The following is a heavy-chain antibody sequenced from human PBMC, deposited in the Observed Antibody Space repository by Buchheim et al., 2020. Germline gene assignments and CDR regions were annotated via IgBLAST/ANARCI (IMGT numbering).Heavy chain of an antibody. CDR2: INPSGGST. D-gene: IGHD2-2*01. J-gene: IGHJ5*02. V-gene: IGHV1-46*03. Sequence: QVQLVQSGAEVKKPGASVKVSCKASGYTFTSYYMHWVRQAPGQGLEWMGIINPSGGSTSYAQKFQGRVTMPRDTSTSTVYMELSSLRSEDTAVYYCALNLVVPAAMGGNWFDPWGQGTL. CDR1: GYTFTSYY. CDR3: ALNLVVPAAMGGNWFDP.